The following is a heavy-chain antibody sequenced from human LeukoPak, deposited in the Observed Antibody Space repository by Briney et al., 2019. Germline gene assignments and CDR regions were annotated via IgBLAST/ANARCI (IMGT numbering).Heavy chain of an antibody. J-gene: IGHJ4*02. Sequence: GGSLRLSCAASGFTFSSYAMSWVRQAPRKGLEWVSAISGSGGSTYYADSVKGRFTISRDNSKNTLYLQMNSLRAEDTAVYYCAKRVYDYVWGSYPDAWGQGTLVTVSS. CDR3: AKRVYDYVWGSYPDA. CDR2: ISGSGGST. V-gene: IGHV3-23*01. D-gene: IGHD3-16*01. CDR1: GFTFSSYA.